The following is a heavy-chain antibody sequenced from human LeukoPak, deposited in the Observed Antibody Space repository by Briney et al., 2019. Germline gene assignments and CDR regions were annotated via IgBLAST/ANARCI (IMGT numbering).Heavy chain of an antibody. CDR2: ISSSSSTI. V-gene: IGHV3-48*01. CDR1: GFTFSSYS. Sequence: GGSLRLSCAASGFTFSSYSMNWVRQAPGKGLEWVSDISSSSSTIYYADSVKGRFTISRDNAKNSLYLEMNSLRAEDTAVYYCARAGNIRFDYWGQGPLVTVSS. J-gene: IGHJ4*02. CDR3: ARAGNIRFDY. D-gene: IGHD1/OR15-1a*01.